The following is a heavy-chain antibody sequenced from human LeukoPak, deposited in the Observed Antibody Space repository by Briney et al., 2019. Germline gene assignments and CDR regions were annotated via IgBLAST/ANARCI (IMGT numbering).Heavy chain of an antibody. CDR1: GFTFSSYA. V-gene: IGHV3-30-3*01. J-gene: IGHJ6*02. Sequence: GGSLRLSCAASGFTFSSYAMHWVRQAPGKGLEWVAVISYDGSNKYYADSVKGRFTISRDNSKNTLYLQMNSLRAEDTAVYYCARAGRVSSWYGKYGMDVWGQGTTVTVPS. D-gene: IGHD6-13*01. CDR3: ARAGRVSSWYGKYGMDV. CDR2: ISYDGSNK.